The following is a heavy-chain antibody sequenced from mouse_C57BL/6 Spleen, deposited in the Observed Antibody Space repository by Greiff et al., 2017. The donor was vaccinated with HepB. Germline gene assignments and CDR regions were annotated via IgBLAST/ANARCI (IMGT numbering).Heavy chain of an antibody. V-gene: IGHV1-7*01. CDR1: GYTFTSYW. D-gene: IGHD1-1*01. Sequence: QVQLQQSGAELAKPGASVKLSCKASGYTFTSYWMHWVKQRPGQGLEWIGYINPSSGYTKYNQKFKDKATLTADKSSSTAYMQPSSLTYEDSAVYYCASGSSSYLYAMDYWGQGTSVTVSS. J-gene: IGHJ4*01. CDR2: INPSSGYT. CDR3: ASGSSSYLYAMDY.